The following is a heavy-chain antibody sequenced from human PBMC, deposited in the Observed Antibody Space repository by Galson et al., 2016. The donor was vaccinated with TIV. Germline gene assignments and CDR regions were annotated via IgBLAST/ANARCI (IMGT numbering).Heavy chain of an antibody. CDR1: GFTFSSYS. D-gene: IGHD2-15*01. V-gene: IGHV3-48*04. CDR3: SRDRSGGTDY. CDR2: IDSTGFVV. J-gene: IGHJ4*02. Sequence: SLRLSCAVSGFTFSSYSMNWVRQAPGKGLEWLSYIDSTGFVVYYADSVKGRFIMSRDNAKNSLYLQMKSLRAEDTALYYCSRDRSGGTDYWGQGTRVAVSS.